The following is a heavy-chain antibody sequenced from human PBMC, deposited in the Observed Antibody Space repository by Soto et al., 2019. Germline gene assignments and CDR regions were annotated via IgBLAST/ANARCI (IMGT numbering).Heavy chain of an antibody. CDR3: ARRVVVHGFEI. J-gene: IGHJ3*02. D-gene: IGHD2-15*01. Sequence: QVQLVQSGAEVKKPGSSVKVSCKASGGTFSSYGISWVRQAPGQGLEWMGEIIPLLGTANYAQKFQGRVTFIADTSTTIAYMELRSLRSEDTAAYYSARRVVVHGFEIWGQRTLVTVSS. V-gene: IGHV1-69*14. CDR1: GGTFSSYG. CDR2: IIPLLGTA.